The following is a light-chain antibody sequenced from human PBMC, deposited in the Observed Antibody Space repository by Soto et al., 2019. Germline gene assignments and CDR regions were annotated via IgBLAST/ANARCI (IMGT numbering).Light chain of an antibody. Sequence: QSALTQPASVSGSPGXSITISCTGTSSDVGGYNYVSWYQQHPGKAPKLMIYDVSNRPSGVSNRFSGSKSGNTASLTISGLQAEDEADYYCSSYTSSSTYVFGTGTKLTVL. V-gene: IGLV2-14*01. CDR2: DVS. J-gene: IGLJ1*01. CDR3: SSYTSSSTYV. CDR1: SSDVGGYNY.